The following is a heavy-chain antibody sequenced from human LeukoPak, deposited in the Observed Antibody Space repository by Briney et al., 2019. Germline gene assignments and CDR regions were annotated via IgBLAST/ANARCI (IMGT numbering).Heavy chain of an antibody. V-gene: IGHV3-66*01. Sequence: GGSLRLSCAASGFAVSSKYMDWVRQAPGKWLEWVTVIYLDGRADYADSVKGRFTISSDNSKNTVYLQMNSLKDEDTAVYYCARDAETSLANWGQGTLVTVSP. D-gene: IGHD5-24*01. CDR1: GFAVSSKY. CDR2: IYLDGRA. J-gene: IGHJ4*02. CDR3: ARDAETSLAN.